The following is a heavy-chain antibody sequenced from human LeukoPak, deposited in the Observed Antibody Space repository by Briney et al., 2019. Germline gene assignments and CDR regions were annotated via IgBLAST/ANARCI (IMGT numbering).Heavy chain of an antibody. J-gene: IGHJ3*02. CDR2: ISYVGST. CDR3: ARDLVTVTKGFDI. V-gene: IGHV4-59*11. D-gene: IGHD4-17*01. CDR1: GDSFSSHY. Sequence: SETLSLTCTVSGDSFSSHYWSWIRQPPGKGLEWIGYISYVGSTNYNPSLKSRVTISIDTSKNQFSLKLISVTAADTAVYYCARDLVTVTKGFDIWGQGTMVSVSS.